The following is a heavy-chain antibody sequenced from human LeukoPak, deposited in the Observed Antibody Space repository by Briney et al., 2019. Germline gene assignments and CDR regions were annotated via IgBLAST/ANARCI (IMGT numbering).Heavy chain of an antibody. CDR1: GYTFTSYD. CDR2: MNPNSGNT. CDR3: ARVRALPAALRWYYYYYMDV. J-gene: IGHJ6*03. V-gene: IGHV1-8*01. D-gene: IGHD2-2*01. Sequence: ASVKVSCKASGYTFTSYDINWVRQATGQGLEWMGWMNPNSGNTGYAQKFQGRVTMTRNTSISTAYMELSSLRSEDTAVYYCARVRALPAALRWYYYYYMDVWGKGTTVTVSS.